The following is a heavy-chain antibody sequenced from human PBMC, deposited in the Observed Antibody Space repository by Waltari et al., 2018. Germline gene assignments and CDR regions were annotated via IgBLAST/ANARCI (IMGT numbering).Heavy chain of an antibody. Sequence: EVQLVESGGGLVKPGGSLRLACAASGFTFRRYSMNWVRQAPGKGLEWVSSISSSSSYIYYADSVKGRFTISRDNAKNSLYLQMNSLRAEDTAVYYCARGGGSRDYDYWGQGTLVTVSS. J-gene: IGHJ4*02. D-gene: IGHD1-26*01. CDR1: GFTFRRYS. CDR3: ARGGGSRDYDY. V-gene: IGHV3-21*01. CDR2: ISSSSSYI.